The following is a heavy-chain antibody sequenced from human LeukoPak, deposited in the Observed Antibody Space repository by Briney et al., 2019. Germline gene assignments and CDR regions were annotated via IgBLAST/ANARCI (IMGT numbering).Heavy chain of an antibody. CDR1: GFTFSSHW. V-gene: IGHV3-33*08. CDR2: IWYDGSNK. J-gene: IGHJ4*02. CDR3: GRDQDSLWPDY. Sequence: SGGSLRLSCAASGFTFSSHWMHWVRQAPGKGLEWVAVIWYDGSNKYYADSVKGRFTISRDNSKNTLYLQMNSLRAEDTAVYYCGRDQDSLWPDYWGQGTLVTVSS. D-gene: IGHD2-15*01.